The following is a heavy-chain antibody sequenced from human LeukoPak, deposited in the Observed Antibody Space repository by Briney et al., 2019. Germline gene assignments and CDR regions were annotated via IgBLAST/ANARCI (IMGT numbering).Heavy chain of an antibody. V-gene: IGHV4-39*01. CDR3: ARLGVVPAAIDY. D-gene: IGHD2-2*01. J-gene: IGHJ4*02. Sequence: SETLSLTCTVSGGSISSSSYYWGWIRQPPGKGLEWIGSIYYSGSTYYNPSLKSRVTISVDTSKKQFSLKLSSVTAADTAVYYCARLGVVPAAIDYWGQGTLVTVSS. CDR2: IYYSGST. CDR1: GGSISSSSYY.